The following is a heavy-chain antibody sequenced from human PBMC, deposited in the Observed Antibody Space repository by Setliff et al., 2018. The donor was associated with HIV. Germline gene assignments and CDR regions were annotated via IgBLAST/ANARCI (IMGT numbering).Heavy chain of an antibody. Sequence: LGESLKISCRGFGYSFGDYWIGWVRQKPGKGLEWMGIIFPADSDTRVSPSFQGQVSISADRSTYAAFLQWTSLKASDTGMYFCARQETLWSGYINYFDSWGQGTWVTVSS. CDR3: ARQETLWSGYINYFDS. J-gene: IGHJ4*02. D-gene: IGHD3-3*01. CDR1: GYSFGDYW. CDR2: IFPADSDT. V-gene: IGHV5-51*01.